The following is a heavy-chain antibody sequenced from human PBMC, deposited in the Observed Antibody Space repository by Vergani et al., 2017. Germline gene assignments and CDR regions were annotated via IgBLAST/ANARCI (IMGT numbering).Heavy chain of an antibody. D-gene: IGHD2-15*01. Sequence: QVQLVESGGGVVQPGRSLRLSCAASGFTFSSYGMHWVRQAPGKGLEWVAVISYDGSNKYYADSVKGRFTISRDNSKNTVYLQMNSLRAEDTAVYYCARERDIVAHPKDVWGKGTTVTVS. V-gene: IGHV3-30*03. CDR2: ISYDGSNK. J-gene: IGHJ6*03. CDR1: GFTFSSYG. CDR3: ARERDIVAHPKDV.